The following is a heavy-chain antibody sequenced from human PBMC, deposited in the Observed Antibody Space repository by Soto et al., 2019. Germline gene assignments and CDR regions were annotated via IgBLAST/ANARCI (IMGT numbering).Heavy chain of an antibody. CDR3: ASHSGSSPEGRYYYGMDV. Sequence: QVQLVQSGAEVKKPGSSVKVSCKASGGTFSSYAISWVRQAPGHGLEWMGGIIPIFGTADYAQKFQGRVTITADESTSTAYMELSSLRSEDTAVYYCASHSGSSPEGRYYYGMDVWGQGNTVTVSS. J-gene: IGHJ6*02. CDR1: GGTFSSYA. D-gene: IGHD1-26*01. CDR2: IIPIFGTA. V-gene: IGHV1-69*12.